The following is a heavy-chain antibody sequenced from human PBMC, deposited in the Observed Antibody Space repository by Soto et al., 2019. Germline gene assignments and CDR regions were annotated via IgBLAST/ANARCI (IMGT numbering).Heavy chain of an antibody. CDR2: IYYSGST. V-gene: IGHV4-30-4*01. J-gene: IGHJ4*02. CDR1: GGSISSGDYY. D-gene: IGHD1-26*01. CDR3: ARLGGSYAVPHFDY. Sequence: PSETLSLTCTVSGGSISSGDYYWSWIRQPPGKGLEWIGYIYYSGSTYCNPSLKSRVTISVDTSKNQFSLKLSSVTAADTAVYYCARLGGSYAVPHFDYWGQGTLVTVSS.